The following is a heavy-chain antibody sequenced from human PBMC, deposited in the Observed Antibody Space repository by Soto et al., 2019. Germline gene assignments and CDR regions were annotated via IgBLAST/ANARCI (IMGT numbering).Heavy chain of an antibody. CDR2: INPSGGST. V-gene: IGHV1-46*01. CDR3: ARGVEDIVLMVYQGTYYFDY. J-gene: IGHJ4*02. Sequence: QVQLVQSGAEVKKPGASVKVSCKASGYTFTSYYMHWVRQAPGQGLEWMGIINPSGGSTSYAQKFQGRVTMTRDTSTSTVYMELSSLRSEDTAVYYCARGVEDIVLMVYQGTYYFDYWGQGTLVTVSS. CDR1: GYTFTSYY. D-gene: IGHD2-8*01.